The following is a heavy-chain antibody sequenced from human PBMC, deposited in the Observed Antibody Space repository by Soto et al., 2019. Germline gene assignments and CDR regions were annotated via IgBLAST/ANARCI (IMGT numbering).Heavy chain of an antibody. Sequence: SVKVSCKASGYTFTGYYMHWVRQAPEQGLEWMGRIIPILGIANYAQKFQGRVTITADKSTSTAYMELSSLRSEDTAVYYCARDRYCSGGSCYFYQYNWFDPWGQGTLVTVSS. CDR3: ARDRYCSGGSCYFYQYNWFDP. CDR2: IIPILGIA. J-gene: IGHJ5*02. D-gene: IGHD2-15*01. CDR1: GYTFTGYY. V-gene: IGHV1-69*04.